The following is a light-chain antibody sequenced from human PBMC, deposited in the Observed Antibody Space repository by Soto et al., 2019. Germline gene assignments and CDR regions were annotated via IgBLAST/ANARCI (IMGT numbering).Light chain of an antibody. Sequence: EIVLTQSPGTLSLSPGERATLSCRASQTACSNCLAWYQQKPGQAPRLLISGASNRATGIPDRFSGSGSGIDFTLTLSTLDPEDFAVYYCQQYGGSPGFTFGPGTRVDIK. CDR3: QQYGGSPGFT. V-gene: IGKV3-20*01. J-gene: IGKJ3*01. CDR1: QTACSNC. CDR2: GAS.